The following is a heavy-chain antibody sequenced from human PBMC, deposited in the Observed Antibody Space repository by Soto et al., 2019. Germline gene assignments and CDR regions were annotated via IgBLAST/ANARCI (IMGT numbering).Heavy chain of an antibody. CDR1: GFTLSNYA. V-gene: IGHV3-23*01. Sequence: GGSLRLSCAASGFTLSNYALSWFRQAPGKGLEWVSSITGGGGTTFYAGSVKGRFTISRDNSKNTVYLQVNRLRAEDTAVYYCAKGRSGAADWFDPWGQGTLVTVSS. CDR3: AKGRSGAADWFDP. J-gene: IGHJ5*02. CDR2: ITGGGGTT. D-gene: IGHD2-15*01.